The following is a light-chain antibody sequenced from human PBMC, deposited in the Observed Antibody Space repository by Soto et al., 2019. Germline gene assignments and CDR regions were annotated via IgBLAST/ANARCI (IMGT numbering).Light chain of an antibody. J-gene: IGKJ1*01. CDR3: QQYGSSGT. CDR1: QSVSSSF. V-gene: IGKV3-20*01. CDR2: AAS. Sequence: VVTLSPRPLSFPPGETGPLPCRASQSVSSSFSAWYQKKAGQSPRLLIDAASARAIGIPDRFSGSGSGTDFTLTISRLEPEDFAVYYCQQYGSSGTFGQGAKVDIK.